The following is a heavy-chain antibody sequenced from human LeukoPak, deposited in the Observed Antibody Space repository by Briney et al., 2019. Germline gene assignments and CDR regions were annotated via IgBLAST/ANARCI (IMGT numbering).Heavy chain of an antibody. D-gene: IGHD4-17*01. J-gene: IGHJ4*02. CDR1: GFTFSNFW. CDR2: IKLDGSET. CDR3: ATLVYGDGFDS. Sequence: GGSLRLSCAASGFTFSNFWMSWVRQAPGKGLEWVANIKLDGSETYYVDSVKGRFTISRDNAKNSLYLQLNSLRAEDTAVYYCATLVYGDGFDSWGQGTLVTVSS. V-gene: IGHV3-7*01.